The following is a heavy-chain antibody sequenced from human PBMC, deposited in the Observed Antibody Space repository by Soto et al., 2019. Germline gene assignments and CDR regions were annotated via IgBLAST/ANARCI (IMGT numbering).Heavy chain of an antibody. D-gene: IGHD6-19*01. Sequence: EVQLLESGGGLVQPGGSLRLSCAASGFTFSSYAMSWVRQAPGKGLEWVSAISGSGGSTYYADSVKGRFTISRDNSKNTLYLQMNSLRAEDTAVYYCAKSRDSSGVTRGGAFDIWGQGTMVTVSS. CDR1: GFTFSSYA. V-gene: IGHV3-23*01. CDR3: AKSRDSSGVTRGGAFDI. CDR2: ISGSGGST. J-gene: IGHJ3*02.